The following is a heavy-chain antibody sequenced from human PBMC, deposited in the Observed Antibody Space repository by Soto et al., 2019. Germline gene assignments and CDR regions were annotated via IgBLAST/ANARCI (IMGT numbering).Heavy chain of an antibody. V-gene: IGHV3-21*01. J-gene: IGHJ3*02. CDR1: RFTFSSYS. CDR2: ISSSSSYI. D-gene: IGHD6-6*01. CDR3: ARVSQQLVSAFDI. Sequence: EVQLVESGGGLVKPGGSLRLSCAASRFTFSSYSMNWVRQAPGKGLEWVSSISSSSSYIYYADSVKGRFTISRDNAKNSLYLQMNSLRAEDTAVYYCARVSQQLVSAFDIWGQGTMVTVSS.